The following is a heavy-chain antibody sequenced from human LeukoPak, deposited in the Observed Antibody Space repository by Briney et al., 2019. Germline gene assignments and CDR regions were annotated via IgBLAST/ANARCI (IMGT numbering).Heavy chain of an antibody. CDR1: GASISSYY. J-gene: IGHJ4*02. V-gene: IGHV4-4*07. CDR2: IQTSGST. Sequence: SETLSLTCTVSGASISSYYRSWIRQPAGKGLEWIGRIQTSGSTNYNPSLKSRVTMSIDTSKNQFSLKLTSVTAADTAVYYCASLSDFWGQGTLVTVSS. CDR3: ASLSDF.